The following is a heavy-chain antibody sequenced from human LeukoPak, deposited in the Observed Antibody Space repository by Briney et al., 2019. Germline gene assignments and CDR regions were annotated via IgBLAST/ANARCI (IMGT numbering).Heavy chain of an antibody. CDR2: IIPILGIA. D-gene: IGHD3-22*01. V-gene: IGHV1-69*04. J-gene: IGHJ1*01. Sequence: SVKVSCKASGGTFSSYAISWVRQAPGQGLEWMGRIIPILGIANYAQKFQGRVTITADKSTSTAYMELSSLRSEDTAIYYCARDYSARGYSQEYFQHWGQGTLVTVSS. CDR1: GGTFSSYA. CDR3: ARDYSARGYSQEYFQH.